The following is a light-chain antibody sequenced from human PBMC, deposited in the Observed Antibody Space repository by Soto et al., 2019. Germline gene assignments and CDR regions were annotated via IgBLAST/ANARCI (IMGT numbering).Light chain of an antibody. CDR1: QGISSY. CDR3: QQLNSYPFMYT. Sequence: IQLTRSPSSLSASVGDRVTITCRASQGISSYLAWYQQKPGKAPKLLIYAASTLQSGVPSRFSGSGSGTDFTLTISSQQPEDFATYYCQQLNSYPFMYTFGQGTKLEIK. V-gene: IGKV1-9*01. J-gene: IGKJ2*01. CDR2: AAS.